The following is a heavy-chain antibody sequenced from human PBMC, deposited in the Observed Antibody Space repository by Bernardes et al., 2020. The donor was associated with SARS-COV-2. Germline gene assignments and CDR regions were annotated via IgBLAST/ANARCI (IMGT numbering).Heavy chain of an antibody. CDR1: GYTFVSFG. CDR2: TNTYYGKA. Sequence: ASVKVSCKTSGYTFVSFGVSCVRQAPGQGLEWMGWTNTYYGKADYAQNLQGRVTMTTDTSTSTAYMELRGLRSDDTAIYYCARSYYDTGGHNGARNDCWGQGTLVSVSS. J-gene: IGHJ4*02. CDR3: ARSYYDTGGHNGARNDC. V-gene: IGHV1-18*01. D-gene: IGHD3-22*01.